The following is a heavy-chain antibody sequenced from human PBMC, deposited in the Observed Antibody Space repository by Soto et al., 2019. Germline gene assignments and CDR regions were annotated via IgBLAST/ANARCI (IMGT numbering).Heavy chain of an antibody. CDR2: ISWNSGSI. D-gene: IGHD6-13*01. Sequence: EVQLVESGGGLVQPGRSLRLSCAASGFTFDDYAMHWVRQAPGKDLEWVSGISWNSGSIGYADSVKGRFTISRDNAKNSLYLQMNSLRAEDTALYYCAKDISSSWYHYYYGMDVWGQGTTVTVSS. V-gene: IGHV3-9*01. CDR1: GFTFDDYA. J-gene: IGHJ6*02. CDR3: AKDISSSWYHYYYGMDV.